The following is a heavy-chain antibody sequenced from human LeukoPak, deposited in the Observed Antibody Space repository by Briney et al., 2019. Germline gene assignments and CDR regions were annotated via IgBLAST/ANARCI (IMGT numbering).Heavy chain of an antibody. CDR1: GFTFSTFA. CDR2: ISGSGGST. J-gene: IGHJ4*02. CDR3: ATPYYDILTGYYTY. D-gene: IGHD3-9*01. V-gene: IGHV3-23*01. Sequence: RAGGSLRLSCEASGFTFSTFAMIWVRQPPGKGLEWVSAISGSGGSTYYADSVKGRFTISRDNSKNTLYLQMNSLRAEDTAVYYCATPYYDILTGYYTYWGQGTLVTVSS.